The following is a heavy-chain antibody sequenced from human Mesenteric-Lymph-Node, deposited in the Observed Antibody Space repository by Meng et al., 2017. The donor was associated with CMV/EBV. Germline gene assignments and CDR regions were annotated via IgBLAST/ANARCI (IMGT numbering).Heavy chain of an antibody. J-gene: IGHJ5*02. Sequence: SGYTFTNYPMNWVRQAPGQGLEWMGWINTDTGNPTYAQGFTGRFVFSLDTSVSTAYLQIDSLKAGDTAVYYCARHLVITIFRGGVDPWGQGTLVTVSS. CDR2: INTDTGNP. D-gene: IGHD3-10*01. V-gene: IGHV7-4-1*01. CDR3: ARHLVITIFRGGVDP. CDR1: GYTFTNYP.